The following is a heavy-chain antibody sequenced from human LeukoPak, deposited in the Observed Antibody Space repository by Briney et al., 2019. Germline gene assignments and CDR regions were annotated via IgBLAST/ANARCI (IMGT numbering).Heavy chain of an antibody. Sequence: GESLKISCQASGYSFASYWIGWVRQMPGKGLEWMGIIYPGDSDTRYSPSFQGQVSISVDKSISTAYLQWGSLKASDTAMYYCARDSGTSLSAAFDIWGQGTIITVSS. CDR1: GYSFASYW. J-gene: IGHJ3*02. V-gene: IGHV5-51*01. D-gene: IGHD1-26*01. CDR3: ARDSGTSLSAAFDI. CDR2: IYPGDSDT.